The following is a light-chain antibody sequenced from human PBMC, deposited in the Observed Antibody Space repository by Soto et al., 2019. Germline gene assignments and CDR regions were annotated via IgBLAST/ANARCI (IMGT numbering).Light chain of an antibody. CDR1: QDINKY. J-gene: IGKJ4*01. CDR2: DAS. V-gene: IGKV1-33*01. CDR3: QQSENGPLT. Sequence: DIQMTQSPSSLSASVGDRITITCQASQDINKYLNWYQQKLGKAPKLLIYDASNLQRGVPSRFGGSGSGTHFSLSISSLQPEDIATYYCQQSENGPLTFGGGTKVDIK.